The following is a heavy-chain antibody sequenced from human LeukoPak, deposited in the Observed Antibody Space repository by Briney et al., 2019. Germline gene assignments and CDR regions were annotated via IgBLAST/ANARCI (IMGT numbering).Heavy chain of an antibody. CDR2: IKEDGREK. J-gene: IGHJ4*02. CDR1: GFTFRSYW. D-gene: IGHD3-22*01. CDR3: AKPGHYDSSGYYYDYYFDY. Sequence: GGSLRLSCAASGFTFRSYWMSWVRQAPGKGLEWVAKIKEDGREKYYVDSVKGRFTISRDNAKNSLYLQMNSLRAEDTAVYCCAKPGHYDSSGYYYDYYFDYWGQGTLVTVSS. V-gene: IGHV3-7*01.